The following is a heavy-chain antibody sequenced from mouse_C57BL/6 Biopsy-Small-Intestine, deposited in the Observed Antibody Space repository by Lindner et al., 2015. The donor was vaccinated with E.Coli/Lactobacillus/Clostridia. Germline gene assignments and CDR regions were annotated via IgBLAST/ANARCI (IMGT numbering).Heavy chain of an antibody. CDR3: ARPYYYAMDY. J-gene: IGHJ4*01. Sequence: VQLQESGGGLVKPGGSLKLSCAAFGFTFSDYGMHWVRQAPEKGLEWVAYISSGSSTIYYTDTVKGRFTISRDNAKNTLFLQMTSLRSEDTAMYYCARPYYYAMDYWGQGTSVTVSS. V-gene: IGHV5-17*01. CDR1: GFTFSDYG. CDR2: ISSGSSTI.